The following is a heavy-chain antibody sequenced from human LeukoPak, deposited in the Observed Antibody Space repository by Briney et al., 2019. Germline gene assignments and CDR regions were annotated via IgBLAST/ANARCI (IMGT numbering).Heavy chain of an antibody. CDR3: ARDVAAPGGVYFDY. CDR1: GFTVSSNS. D-gene: IGHD3-16*01. J-gene: IGHJ4*02. V-gene: IGHV3-66*01. CDR2: IYTGGTT. Sequence: GGSLRLSCAASGFTVSSNSMSWVRQAPGKGLVWVSVIYTGGTTYYADCVKGRFTSSRDNYKNTLYLQMNSRRADDTAVYYCARDVAAPGGVYFDYWGQGTLVTVSS.